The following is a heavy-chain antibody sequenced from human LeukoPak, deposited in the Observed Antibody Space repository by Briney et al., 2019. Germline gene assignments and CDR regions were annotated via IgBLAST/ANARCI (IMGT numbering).Heavy chain of an antibody. Sequence: PSETLSLTCTVSDEVITSNNWWSWVRQYPGKGLEWIGEMFHSGTTRYKASLESRVTMLLDKSKNQFSLRLNSVTAADTAVYFCARLRLSGGSFSVGWFDPWGQGIQVTVSS. CDR2: MFHSGTT. D-gene: IGHD1-26*01. V-gene: IGHV4-4*02. CDR1: DEVITSNNW. CDR3: ARLRLSGGSFSVGWFDP. J-gene: IGHJ5*02.